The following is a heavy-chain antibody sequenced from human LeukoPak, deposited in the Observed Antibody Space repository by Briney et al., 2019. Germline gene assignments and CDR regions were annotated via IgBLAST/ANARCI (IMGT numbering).Heavy chain of an antibody. CDR1: GFTFSSYA. D-gene: IGHD3-22*01. J-gene: IGHJ4*02. Sequence: PGGSLRLSCAAPGFTFSSYAMNWVRQAPGKGLGWVSAISGGGGSTYYADSVKGRFTISRDNSKNTLYLQMNSLRAEDTAIYFCAKGDGYYLYYFDYWGQGTLVTVSS. CDR2: ISGGGGST. V-gene: IGHV3-23*01. CDR3: AKGDGYYLYYFDY.